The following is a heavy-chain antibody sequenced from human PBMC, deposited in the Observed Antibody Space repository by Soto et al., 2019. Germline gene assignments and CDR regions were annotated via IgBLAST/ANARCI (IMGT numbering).Heavy chain of an antibody. CDR2: IISIFGTA. Sequence: QVQLVQSGAEVKKPGSSVKVSCKASGGTFSSYAISWVRQAPGQGLEWMGGIISIFGTADYAQKFQGRVTITAGEATSTAYMELSSLRSEYTAVYYCASHSGSSPEGRYYYGMDVRGQGTTVTVSS. D-gene: IGHD1-26*01. V-gene: IGHV1-69*12. CDR3: ASHSGSSPEGRYYYGMDV. J-gene: IGHJ6*02. CDR1: GGTFSSYA.